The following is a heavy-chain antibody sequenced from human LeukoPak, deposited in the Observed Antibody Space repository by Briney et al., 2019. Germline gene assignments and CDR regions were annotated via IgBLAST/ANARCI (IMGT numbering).Heavy chain of an antibody. V-gene: IGHV3-23*01. Sequence: HPGGSLRLSCAASGFTFSSYAMSWVRQAPGKGLEWVSAISGSGDSTYYADSVKGRFTISRDNSKNTLYLQMNSLRAEDTAVYSCAKDSAWGGNYYYYMDVWGKGTTATVSS. CDR2: ISGSGDST. D-gene: IGHD7-27*01. CDR3: AKDSAWGGNYYYYMDV. J-gene: IGHJ6*03. CDR1: GFTFSSYA.